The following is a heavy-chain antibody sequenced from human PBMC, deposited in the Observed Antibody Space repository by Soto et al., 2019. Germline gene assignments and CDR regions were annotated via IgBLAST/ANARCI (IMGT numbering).Heavy chain of an antibody. V-gene: IGHV3-48*02. CDR1: GFTFSSYS. J-gene: IGHJ6*02. CDR3: ARDRDSSWYLFDYYYYGMDV. CDR2: ISSSSSTI. Sequence: EVQLVESGGGLVQPGGSLRLSCAASGFTFSSYSMNWVRQAPGKGLEWVSYISSSSSTIYYADSVKGRFTISRDNAKNSLYLQMNSLRDEDTAVYYCARDRDSSWYLFDYYYYGMDVWGQGTTVTVSS. D-gene: IGHD6-13*01.